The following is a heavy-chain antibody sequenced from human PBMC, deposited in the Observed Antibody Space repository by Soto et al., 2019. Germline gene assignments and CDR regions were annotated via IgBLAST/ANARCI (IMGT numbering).Heavy chain of an antibody. D-gene: IGHD6-6*01. V-gene: IGHV5-51*01. CDR3: ARTRSFTLGFYYDGMDV. J-gene: IGHJ6*02. CDR2: IYPGDSDT. Sequence: LGESLKISFQGSGYSFASYLIGWVRQMPVKDLEWMGIIYPGDSDTRYSPSFQGQVTISADKSLRTAYLQWTSLKASDTALYYCARTRSFTLGFYYDGMDVWGQGTTVPVSS. CDR1: GYSFASYL.